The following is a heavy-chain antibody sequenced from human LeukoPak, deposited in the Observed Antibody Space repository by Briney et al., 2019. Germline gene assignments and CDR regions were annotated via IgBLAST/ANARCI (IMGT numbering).Heavy chain of an antibody. CDR2: INPHSADT. V-gene: IGHV1-2*02. CDR1: GYTFTGFY. Sequence: ASVKVSCKASGYTFTGFYMHWVRQAPGQGLEWMGWINPHSADTGYAQKFLGRVTMTRDMSISTIYMELTRLRSDDTALYYCARWDGYSSSPDYLGQGTLVTVSS. CDR3: ARWDGYSSSPDY. J-gene: IGHJ4*02. D-gene: IGHD6-13*01.